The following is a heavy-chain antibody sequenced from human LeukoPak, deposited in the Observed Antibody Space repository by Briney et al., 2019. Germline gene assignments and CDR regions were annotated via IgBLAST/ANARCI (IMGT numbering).Heavy chain of an antibody. Sequence: ASVKVSCKASGYTFTSYYMHWVRQAPGQGLEWMGIINPSGGSTSYAQKFQGRVTMTRDTSTSTVYMELSSLRSEDTAVYYCARDLNPLLTYDFWSGYLHYYGMDVWGQGITVTVSS. CDR2: INPSGGST. CDR3: ARDLNPLLTYDFWSGYLHYYGMDV. D-gene: IGHD3-3*01. CDR1: GYTFTSYY. V-gene: IGHV1-46*01. J-gene: IGHJ6*02.